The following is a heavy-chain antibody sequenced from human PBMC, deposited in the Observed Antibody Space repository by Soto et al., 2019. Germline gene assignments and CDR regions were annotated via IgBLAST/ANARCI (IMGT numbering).Heavy chain of an antibody. CDR2: IDPTDGYT. Sequence: GESLKISCKGSGYTFTSYWIIWVRQMPGKGLEWMGRIDPTDGYTNYSPSFQGHVTMSVDKSIRTAYLQWSSLKGSDTAIYYCARPLAVAGSYYYYGMDVWGQGTTVTVSS. CDR3: ARPLAVAGSYYYYGMDV. J-gene: IGHJ6*02. D-gene: IGHD6-19*01. CDR1: GYTFTSYW. V-gene: IGHV5-10-1*01.